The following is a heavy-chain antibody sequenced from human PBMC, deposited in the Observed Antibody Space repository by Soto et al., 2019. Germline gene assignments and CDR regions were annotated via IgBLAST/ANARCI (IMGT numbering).Heavy chain of an antibody. V-gene: IGHV1-18*01. J-gene: IGHJ6*02. CDR1: GYTFTSYG. Sequence: ASVKVSCKASGYTFTSYGISWVRQAPGQGLEWMGWISAYNGNTNYAQKLQGRVTMTTDTSTSTAYMELRSLRSDDTAVYYCARVLSKRIPVARMDVWGQGTTVIVAS. CDR2: ISAYNGNT. D-gene: IGHD6-19*01. CDR3: ARVLSKRIPVARMDV.